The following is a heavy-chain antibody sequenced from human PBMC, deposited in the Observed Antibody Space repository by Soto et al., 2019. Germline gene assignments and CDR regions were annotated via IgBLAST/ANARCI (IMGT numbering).Heavy chain of an antibody. J-gene: IGHJ6*03. CDR2: IWYDGSNK. D-gene: IGHD2-21*02. V-gene: IGHV3-33*01. CDR1: GFTFSSYG. Sequence: VQLVESGGGVVQPGRSLRLSCAASGFTFSSYGMHWVRQAPGKGLEWVAVIWYDGSNKYYADSVKGRFTISRDNSKNTLYLQMNSLRAEDTAVYYCARSGDDYYYYYYMDVWGKGTTVTVSS. CDR3: ARSGDDYYYYYYMDV.